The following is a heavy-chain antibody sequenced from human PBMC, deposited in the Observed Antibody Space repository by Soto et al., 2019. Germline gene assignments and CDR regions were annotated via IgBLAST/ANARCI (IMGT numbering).Heavy chain of an antibody. D-gene: IGHD3-3*01. CDR2: ISYDGSNK. CDR1: GFTFISDA. V-gene: IGHV3-30-3*01. CDR3: ASLKTYSDFWSGLSP. Sequence: PRGALILSSAASGFTFISDAMDWVRQAPVKGLEWLAVISYDGSNKYYADSVKGRFTISRDNSKNTLYLQMNSLRAEDTAVYYCASLKTYSDFWSGLSPWGQGTLVTVSS. J-gene: IGHJ5*02.